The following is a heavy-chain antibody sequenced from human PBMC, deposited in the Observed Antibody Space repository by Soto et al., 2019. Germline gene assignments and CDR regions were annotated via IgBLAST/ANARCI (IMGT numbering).Heavy chain of an antibody. D-gene: IGHD6-13*01. CDR3: ARDGVWILYSSQGGGAFDI. V-gene: IGHV3-48*03. CDR1: GFTFSSYE. J-gene: IGHJ3*02. CDR2: ISSSGSTI. Sequence: GGSLRLSCAASGFTFSSYEMNWVRQAPGKGLEWVSYISSSGSTIYCADSVKGRFTISRDNAKNSLYLQMNSLRAEDTAVYYCARDGVWILYSSQGGGAFDIWGQGTMVTVSS.